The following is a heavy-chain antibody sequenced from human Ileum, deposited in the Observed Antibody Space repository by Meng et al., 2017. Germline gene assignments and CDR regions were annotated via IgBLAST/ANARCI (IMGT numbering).Heavy chain of an antibody. J-gene: IGHJ4*02. CDR3: ARENHVGVTWGDIDQ. D-gene: IGHD1-26*01. Sequence: AGSLRLSCAASGFTFSSCWMSWVRQAPGKGLEWVANIKEDGSRKFSAASVKGRFTISRDNAKNSLYLQMNSLRDEDTDVYDCARENHVGVTWGDIDQWGQGTLVTVSS. CDR1: GFTFSSCW. V-gene: IGHV3-7*01. CDR2: IKEDGSRK.